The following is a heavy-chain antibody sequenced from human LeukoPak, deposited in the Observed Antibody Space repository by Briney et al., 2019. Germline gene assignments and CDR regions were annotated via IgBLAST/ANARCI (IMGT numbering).Heavy chain of an antibody. CDR1: GFTFSDYY. Sequence: GGSLRLPCAASGFTFSDYYMSWIRQAPGKGLEWVSYISSSGSSIYYADSVKGRFTISRDNAKNSLYLQMNSLRAEDTAVYYCARDHPQDAFDIWGQGTMVTVSS. CDR2: ISSSGSSI. CDR3: ARDHPQDAFDI. V-gene: IGHV3-11*04. J-gene: IGHJ3*02.